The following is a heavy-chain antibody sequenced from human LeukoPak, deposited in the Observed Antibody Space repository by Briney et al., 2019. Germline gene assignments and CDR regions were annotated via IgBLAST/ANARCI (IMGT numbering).Heavy chain of an antibody. CDR3: AREGSAAGT. CDR2: ISSNGGST. J-gene: IGHJ4*02. D-gene: IGHD6-13*01. Sequence: PGGSLRLSCAASGFTFSDYYMSWIRQAPGKGLEYVSAISSNGGSTYYANSVKGRFTISRDNSKNTLYLQMGSLRAEDMAVYYCAREGSAAGTWGQGTLVTVSS. V-gene: IGHV3-64*01. CDR1: GFTFSDYY.